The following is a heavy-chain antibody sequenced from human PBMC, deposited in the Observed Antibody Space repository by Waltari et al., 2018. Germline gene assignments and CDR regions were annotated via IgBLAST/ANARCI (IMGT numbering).Heavy chain of an antibody. CDR2: IYYSGST. CDR3: ARLPGYYFDY. Sequence: QLQLQESGPGLVKPSETLSLTCTVSGGSISSSSYYWGWIRQPPGKGLEWIGSIYYSGSTYYNPSLQSRVTISVDTSKNQFSLKLSSVTAADTAVYYCARLPGYYFDYWGQGTLVTVSS. V-gene: IGHV4-39*01. CDR1: GGSISSSSYY. J-gene: IGHJ4*02.